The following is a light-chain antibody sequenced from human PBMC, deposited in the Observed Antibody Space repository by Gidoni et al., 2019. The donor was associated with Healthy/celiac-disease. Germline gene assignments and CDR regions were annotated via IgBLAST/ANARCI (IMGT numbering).Light chain of an antibody. V-gene: IGKV3-15*01. CDR3: QQYNNWPRT. CDR1: QNVSSN. CDR2: GAS. J-gene: IGKJ2*01. Sequence: EIVMTQSPATLSVSPGERATISCRASQNVSSNLAWYQQKPGQAPRLLIYGASTRATGIPARFSGSGSGTEFTLTISSLQSEDFAVYYCQQYNNWPRTFGQGTKLEIK.